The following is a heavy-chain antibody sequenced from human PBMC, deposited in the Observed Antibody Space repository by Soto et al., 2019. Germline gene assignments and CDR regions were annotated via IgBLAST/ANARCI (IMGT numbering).Heavy chain of an antibody. CDR3: ARDQGVAAAGITWFDP. J-gene: IGHJ5*02. CDR1: GASMNSYH. V-gene: IGHV4-4*07. D-gene: IGHD6-13*01. Sequence: WETLSLTCTVSGASMNSYHWSWIRQPAGKGLEWIGHIHSSGSTNYNPSLKSRVTMSVDTSKNQFSLRLMSLTAADTAVYYCARDQGVAAAGITWFDPWGQGSLVTVSS. CDR2: IHSSGST.